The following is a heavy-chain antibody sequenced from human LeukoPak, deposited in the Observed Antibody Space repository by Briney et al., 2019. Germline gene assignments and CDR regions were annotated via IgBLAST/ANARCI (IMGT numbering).Heavy chain of an antibody. J-gene: IGHJ5*01. Sequence: GRSLRLSCAASGFTFSSYGMHWVRQAPGTGLEWVTVISYDGSYKYYADSVQGRFTISRDNSKNTLYLQMNRLRLEDTAVYFCARYYYDGSGYSALGSWGQGTLVTVSS. CDR1: GFTFSSYG. V-gene: IGHV3-30*03. CDR3: ARYYYDGSGYSALGS. D-gene: IGHD3-22*01. CDR2: ISYDGSYK.